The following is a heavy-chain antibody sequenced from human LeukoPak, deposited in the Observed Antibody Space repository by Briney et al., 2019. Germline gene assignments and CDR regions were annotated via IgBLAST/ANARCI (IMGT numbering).Heavy chain of an antibody. D-gene: IGHD2-2*01. CDR2: IYTSGSA. Sequence: SETLSLTCTVSGSISGYYWSWIRQPPGKGLVGIGSIYTSGSANYNPSLASRVTISVDTSKNQFSLDLSSVTAADTAVYYCARQKCTSASCLTKNAFDIWGQGTMVTVPS. J-gene: IGHJ3*02. V-gene: IGHV4-4*09. CDR1: GSISGYY. CDR3: ARQKCTSASCLTKNAFDI.